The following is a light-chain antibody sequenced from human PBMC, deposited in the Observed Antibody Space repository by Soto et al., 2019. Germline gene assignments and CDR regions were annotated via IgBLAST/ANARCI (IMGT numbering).Light chain of an antibody. J-gene: IGLJ1*01. Sequence: QSVLTQPPSSSGTPGQKITISCSGSSSNIGDNPVNWYQQLPGAAPKLLIYINDQRHSAGADLFSASKYATSASLAISGLQPEDEADYSCAAWDDSLNALFGTGTKSPS. CDR2: IND. CDR3: AAWDDSLNAL. CDR1: SSNIGDNP. V-gene: IGLV1-44*01.